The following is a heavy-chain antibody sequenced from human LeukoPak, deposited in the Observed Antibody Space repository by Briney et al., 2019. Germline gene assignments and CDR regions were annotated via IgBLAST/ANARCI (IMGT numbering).Heavy chain of an antibody. Sequence: GGSLRLSCAASGFTFSSYSMNWVRQAPGKGLEWVSGISDNGDITYYADSVKGRFTVSRDKSKHTLYLELNSLRADDTAVYYCSQTGSFYFPFDYWGQGILVTVSS. CDR3: SQTGSFYFPFDY. CDR2: ISDNGDIT. CDR1: GFTFSSYS. D-gene: IGHD2-15*01. V-gene: IGHV3-23*01. J-gene: IGHJ4*02.